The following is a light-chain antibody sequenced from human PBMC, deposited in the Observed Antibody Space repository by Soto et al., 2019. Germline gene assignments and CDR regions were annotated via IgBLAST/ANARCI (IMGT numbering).Light chain of an antibody. V-gene: IGKV1-5*03. CDR1: QYIHNY. CDR2: EAA. Sequence: GARVTITCRASQYIHNYLAWYQQKPGEAPKLLIYEAANLESGVPSRFGGSGTGTEFTLTISSLQPDDFATYYCQQSNNYPWTFGQGTRVEI. J-gene: IGKJ1*01. CDR3: QQSNNYPWT.